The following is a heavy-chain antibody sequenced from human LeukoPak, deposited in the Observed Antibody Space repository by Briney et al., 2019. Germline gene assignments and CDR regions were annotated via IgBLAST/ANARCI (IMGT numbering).Heavy chain of an antibody. CDR1: GGSFSGYY. V-gene: IGHV4-34*01. J-gene: IGHJ4*02. CDR3: ARGFDGGNLDY. Sequence: SETLSPTCAVYGGSFSGYYWSWIRQPPGKGLEWIGEINHSGSTNYNPSLKSRVTISVDTSKNQFSLKLSSVTAADTAVYYCARGFDGGNLDYWGQGTLVTVSS. CDR2: INHSGST. D-gene: IGHD2-15*01.